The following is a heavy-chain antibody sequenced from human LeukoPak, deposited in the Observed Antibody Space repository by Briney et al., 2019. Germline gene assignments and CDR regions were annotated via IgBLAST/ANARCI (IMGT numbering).Heavy chain of an antibody. D-gene: IGHD2-21*02. CDR3: ARNAYCGGDCPLYYYYYMDV. Sequence: GASVKVSCKASGYTFTSYDINWVRQATGQGLEWMGWMNPNSGNTGYAQKFQGRVTITADKSTSTAYMELSSLRSEDTAVYYCARNAYCGGDCPLYYYYYMDVWGKGTTVTVSS. CDR1: GYTFTSYD. CDR2: MNPNSGNT. V-gene: IGHV1-8*03. J-gene: IGHJ6*03.